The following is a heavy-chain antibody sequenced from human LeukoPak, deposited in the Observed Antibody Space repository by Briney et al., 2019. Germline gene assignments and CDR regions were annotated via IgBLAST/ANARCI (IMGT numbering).Heavy chain of an antibody. V-gene: IGHV3-13*01. Sequence: GGSLRLSCAASGFTFSDYDMHWVRQATGKGLEWVSAIGTAGDTYYTGSVRGRFTISRENAENSLYLQMNSLRAGDTAVYYCARVAKERVGGVYYFDYWGQGTLVTVSS. J-gene: IGHJ4*02. CDR3: ARVAKERVGGVYYFDY. CDR1: GFTFSDYD. CDR2: IGTAGDT. D-gene: IGHD1-1*01.